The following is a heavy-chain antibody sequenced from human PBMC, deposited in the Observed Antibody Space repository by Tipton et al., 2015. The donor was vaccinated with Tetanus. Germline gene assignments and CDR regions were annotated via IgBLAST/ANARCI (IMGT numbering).Heavy chain of an antibody. CDR1: GFTFSSFG. Sequence: SLRLSCAASGFTFSSFGMHWVRQAPGRGLEWVAGISFDGRNKYYADSVKDRITISRDNSKNTLFLQMTSLRPDDTAVYYCAKDRELQGDHFDYWGQGTLVTVSS. J-gene: IGHJ4*02. CDR3: AKDRELQGDHFDY. V-gene: IGHV3-30*18. D-gene: IGHD1-26*01. CDR2: ISFDGRNK.